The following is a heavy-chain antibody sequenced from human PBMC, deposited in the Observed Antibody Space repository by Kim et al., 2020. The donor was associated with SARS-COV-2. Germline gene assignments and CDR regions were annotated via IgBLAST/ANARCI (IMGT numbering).Heavy chain of an antibody. D-gene: IGHD2-2*01. CDR3: ARERVDLNWFDP. V-gene: IGHV4-59*01. J-gene: IGHJ5*02. Sequence: SETLSLTCTVSGGSISSYYLSLILQPPGKGLEWIGYSSYSGSTNYNPSLKSRGTISVDTSKNQFSLTRSSVTAADTAGYYFARERVDLNWFDPWCQGTLV. CDR2: SSYSGST. CDR1: GGSISSYY.